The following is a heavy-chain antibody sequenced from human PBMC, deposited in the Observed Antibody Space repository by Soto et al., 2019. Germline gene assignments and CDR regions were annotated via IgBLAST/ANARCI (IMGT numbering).Heavy chain of an antibody. D-gene: IGHD3-10*01. CDR3: ARHPTMVRGVNWFDP. Sequence: QVQLVQSGAEVKKPGSSVKVSCKASGGTFSSYTISWVRQAPGQGLEWMGRIIPILGIANYAQKFQGRVTITADKSTSTADMELSSLRSEDTAVYYCARHPTMVRGVNWFDPWGQGTLVTVSS. CDR2: IIPILGIA. CDR1: GGTFSSYT. V-gene: IGHV1-69*02. J-gene: IGHJ5*02.